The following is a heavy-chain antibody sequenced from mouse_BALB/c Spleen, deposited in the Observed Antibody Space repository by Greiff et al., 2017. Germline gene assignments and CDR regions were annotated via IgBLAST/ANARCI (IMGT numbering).Heavy chain of an antibody. D-gene: IGHD3-1*01. CDR3: ARQLGLPGFAY. CDR2: INPSTGYT. J-gene: IGHJ3*01. CDR1: GYTFTSYW. V-gene: IGHV1-7*01. Sequence: QVQLQQSGAELAKPGASVKMSCKASGYTFTSYWMHWVKQRPGQGLEWIGYINPSTGYTEYNQKFKDKATLTADKSSSTAYMQLSSLTSEDSAVYYCARQLGLPGFAYWGQGTLVTVSA.